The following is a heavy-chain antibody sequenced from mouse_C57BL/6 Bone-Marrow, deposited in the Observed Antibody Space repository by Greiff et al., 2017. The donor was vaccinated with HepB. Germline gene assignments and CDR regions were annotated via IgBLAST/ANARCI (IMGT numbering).Heavy chain of an antibody. CDR1: GYTFTSYW. CDR3: ARKGGITSWYFDV. Sequence: QVQLQQPGAELVKPGASVKLSCKASGYTFTSYWMQWVKQRPGQGLEWIGEIDPSDSYTNYNQKFKGKATLTVDTSSSTAYMQLSSLTSEDSAVYYCARKGGITSWYFDVWGTGTTVTVSS. CDR2: IDPSDSYT. V-gene: IGHV1-50*01. D-gene: IGHD1-1*01. J-gene: IGHJ1*03.